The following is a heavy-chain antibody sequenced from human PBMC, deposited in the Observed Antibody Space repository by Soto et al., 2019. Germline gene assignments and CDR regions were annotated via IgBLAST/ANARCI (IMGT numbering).Heavy chain of an antibody. D-gene: IGHD6-19*01. CDR3: AKGSIREWLVPPFDY. Sequence: GGSLRLSCAASGFTFDDYAMHWVRQAPGKGLEWVSGISWNSGSIGYADSVKGRFTISRDNAKNSLYLQMNSLRAEDTALYYCAKGSIREWLVPPFDYWGQGTLVTVSS. J-gene: IGHJ4*02. CDR1: GFTFDDYA. CDR2: ISWNSGSI. V-gene: IGHV3-9*01.